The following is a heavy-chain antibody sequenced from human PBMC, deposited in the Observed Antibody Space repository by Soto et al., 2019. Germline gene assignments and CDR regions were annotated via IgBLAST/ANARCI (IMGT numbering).Heavy chain of an antibody. J-gene: IGHJ5*02. D-gene: IGHD3-10*01. CDR2: IIPIFGTA. V-gene: IGHV1-69*12. CDR3: ARDLGICYYGSGSYSPWFDP. Sequence: QVQLVQSGAEMKKPGSSVKVSCKASGGTFSSYAISWVRQAPGQGLEWMGGIIPIFGTANYAQKFQGRVTITADESTSTAYMELSSLRSEDTAVYYCARDLGICYYGSGSYSPWFDPWGQGTLVTVSS. CDR1: GGTFSSYA.